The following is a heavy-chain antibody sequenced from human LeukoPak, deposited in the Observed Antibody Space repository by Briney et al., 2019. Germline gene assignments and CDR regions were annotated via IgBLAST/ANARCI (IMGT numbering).Heavy chain of an antibody. CDR3: ARDLYSSRTNDAFVI. V-gene: IGHV4-39*07. Sequence: SETLSLTCTVSGGSIRSSRYYWGWIRRPPGKGLEWIGSISYSGSTYYNPSLKSRLTISVDTSKNQFSLKLSSVTAADTAVYYCARDLYSSRTNDAFVIWGQGTMVTVSS. CDR2: ISYSGST. CDR1: GGSIRSSRYY. J-gene: IGHJ3*02. D-gene: IGHD6-13*01.